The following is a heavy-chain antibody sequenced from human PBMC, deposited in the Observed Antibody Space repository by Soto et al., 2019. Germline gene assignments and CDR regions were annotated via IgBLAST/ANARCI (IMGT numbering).Heavy chain of an antibody. CDR2: ISSSSSYI. J-gene: IGHJ5*02. CDR3: ARRSSSWPNNWFDP. Sequence: PGGSLRLSCAASGFTFSSYSMNWVRQAPGKGLEWVSSISSSSSYIYYADSVKGRFTISRDNAKNSLYLQMNSLRAEDTAVYYCARRSSSWPNNWFDPWGQGTLVTVSS. V-gene: IGHV3-21*01. D-gene: IGHD6-13*01. CDR1: GFTFSSYS.